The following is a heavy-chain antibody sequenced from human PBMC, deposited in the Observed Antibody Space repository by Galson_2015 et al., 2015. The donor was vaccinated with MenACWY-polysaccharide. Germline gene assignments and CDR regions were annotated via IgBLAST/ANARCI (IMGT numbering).Heavy chain of an antibody. CDR2: MNPNSGNT. CDR3: ARIIARKYTFADS. Sequence: SVKVSCKASGYKFSSYDINWVRQATGQGLEWMGWMNPNSGNTGYAQKFQGRVTMTSNSAITTAYMELSSLRSEDTAVYYCARIIARKYTFADSWGQETLVTVSS. J-gene: IGHJ4*02. CDR1: GYKFSSYD. D-gene: IGHD2-21*01. V-gene: IGHV1-8*01.